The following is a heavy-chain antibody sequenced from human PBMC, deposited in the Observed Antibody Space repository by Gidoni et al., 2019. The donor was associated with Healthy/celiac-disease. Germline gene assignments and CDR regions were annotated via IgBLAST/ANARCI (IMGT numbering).Heavy chain of an antibody. CDR1: GGSVSSGSYY. CDR2: IYYSGST. D-gene: IGHD3-22*01. J-gene: IGHJ4*02. Sequence: QVQLQESGPGLVKPSETLSLTCTVSGGSVSSGSYYWSWIRQPPGKGLEWIGYIYYSGSTNYHPSLKSRVTISVDTSKNQFSLKLSSVTAADTAVYYCARVLYYYDSSGYYYFDYWGQGTLVTVSS. CDR3: ARVLYYYDSSGYYYFDY. V-gene: IGHV4-61*01.